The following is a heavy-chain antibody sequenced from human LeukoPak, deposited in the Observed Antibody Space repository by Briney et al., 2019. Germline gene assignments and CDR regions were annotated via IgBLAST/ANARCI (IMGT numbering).Heavy chain of an antibody. CDR1: GYTFTSYD. D-gene: IGHD2-2*01. Sequence: ASVKVSCKASGYTFTSYDINWVRQATGQGLEWMGWMNPNSGNTGYAQKLQGRVTMTRNTSISTAYMELSSLRSEDTAVYYCRVVPAAPYYYYYYMDVWGKGTTVTVSS. CDR2: MNPNSGNT. J-gene: IGHJ6*03. CDR3: RVVPAAPYYYYYYMDV. V-gene: IGHV1-8*01.